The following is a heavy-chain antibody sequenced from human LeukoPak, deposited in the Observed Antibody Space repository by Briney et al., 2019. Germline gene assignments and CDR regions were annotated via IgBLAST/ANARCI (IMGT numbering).Heavy chain of an antibody. J-gene: IGHJ4*02. D-gene: IGHD1-26*01. CDR3: ASHQWDDTGFDY. Sequence: GGSLRLTCAASGFTFSSIAMTWVRQAPGKGLEWVSSIRSNGDTTYNADSVKGRFTTSRDNSKNTLYLQMNSLRVEDTAVYYCASHQWDDTGFDYWGQGTLVTVSS. CDR1: GFTFSSIA. CDR2: IRSNGDTT. V-gene: IGHV3-23*01.